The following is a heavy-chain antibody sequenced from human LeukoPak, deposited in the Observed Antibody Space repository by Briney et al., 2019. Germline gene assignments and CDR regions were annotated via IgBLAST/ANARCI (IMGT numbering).Heavy chain of an antibody. V-gene: IGHV4-34*01. CDR2: INHTGRT. Sequence: PSETLSLTCAVYGGSFSGYYYNWIRQSPGKGLEWIAEINHTGRTNYNPSLKSRVTISIDMSKDQFSLELNSVTAADMAVYFCARGGYNIDWMKHATDYWGQGTLVTVSS. CDR3: ARGGYNIDWMKHATDY. J-gene: IGHJ4*02. CDR1: GGSFSGYY. D-gene: IGHD3-9*01.